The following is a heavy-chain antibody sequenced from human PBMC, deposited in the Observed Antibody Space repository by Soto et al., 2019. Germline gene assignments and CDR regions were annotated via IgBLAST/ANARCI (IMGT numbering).Heavy chain of an antibody. CDR3: ARHSLDGRPRWFDP. Sequence: SQTLSLTCAISGDSVSSTSAAWSLIRQSPSRGLEWLGRTYYRSKWYSDYAVSVKSRITINPDTSKNQFSLQLNSVTPEDTAVYYCARHSLDGRPRWFDPWGQGTLVTVSS. V-gene: IGHV6-1*01. D-gene: IGHD2-21*01. CDR2: TYYRSKWYS. CDR1: GDSVSSTSAA. J-gene: IGHJ5*02.